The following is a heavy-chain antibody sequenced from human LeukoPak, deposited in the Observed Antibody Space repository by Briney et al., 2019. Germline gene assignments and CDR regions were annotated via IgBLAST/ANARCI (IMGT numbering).Heavy chain of an antibody. CDR1: GFTFNTYA. D-gene: IGHD1-14*01. CDR3: ARDSITTGGTVYNWFDP. CDR2: ISGSGDTT. Sequence: GGSLRLSCAASGFTFNTYAMSWVRQAPGKGLEWVSTISGSGDTTYYADSVKGRFTISRANPKNTLYLQMNSLRDEDTALYYCARDSITTGGTVYNWFDPWGQGTLVTVSS. J-gene: IGHJ5*02. V-gene: IGHV3-23*01.